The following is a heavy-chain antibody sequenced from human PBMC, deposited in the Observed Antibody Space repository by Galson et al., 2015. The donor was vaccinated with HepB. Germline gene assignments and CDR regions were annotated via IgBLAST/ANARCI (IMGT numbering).Heavy chain of an antibody. CDR3: AKVAGRYYYYYMDV. J-gene: IGHJ6*03. CDR1: GFTFDDYA. CDR2: ISWNSGSI. Sequence: SLRLSCAASGFTFDDYAMHRVRQAPGKGLEWVSGISWNSGSIGYADSVKGRFTISRDNAKNSLYLQMNSLRAEDTALYYCAKVAGRYYYYYMDVWGKGTTVTVSS. V-gene: IGHV3-9*01.